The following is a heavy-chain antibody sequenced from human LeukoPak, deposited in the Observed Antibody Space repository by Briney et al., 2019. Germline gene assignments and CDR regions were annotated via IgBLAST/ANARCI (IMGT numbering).Heavy chain of an antibody. CDR1: GGSISSYY. CDR2: IYYSGST. CDR3: ARAPGGLVVPAAIRFDP. V-gene: IGHV4-59*01. J-gene: IGHJ5*02. Sequence: SETLSLTCTVSGGSISSYYWSWIRQPPGKGLEWIGYIYYSGSTNYNPSLKSRVTISVDTSKNQFSLKLSSVTAADTAVYYCARAPGGLVVPAAIRFDPWGQGTLVTVSS. D-gene: IGHD2-2*01.